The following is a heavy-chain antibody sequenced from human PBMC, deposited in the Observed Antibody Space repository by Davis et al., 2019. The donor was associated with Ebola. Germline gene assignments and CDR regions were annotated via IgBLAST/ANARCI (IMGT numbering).Heavy chain of an antibody. D-gene: IGHD3-10*01. J-gene: IGHJ4*02. V-gene: IGHV3-30*03. CDR3: ARRSGPDY. CDR2: ISYDGSNK. CDR1: GFTFSNYG. Sequence: GESLKISCAASGFTFSNYGMHWVRQAPGKGLEWVAVISYDGSNKYYADSVKGRFTISRDNSKNTLYLQMNSLRAEDTAVYYCARRSGPDYWGQGTLVTVSS.